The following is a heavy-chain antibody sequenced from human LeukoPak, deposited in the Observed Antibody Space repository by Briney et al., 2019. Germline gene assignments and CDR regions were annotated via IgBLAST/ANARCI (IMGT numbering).Heavy chain of an antibody. CDR1: GGSIGIGSYY. V-gene: IGHV4-61*02. CDR3: ARGSVAGTKEGAFDI. Sequence: PSQTLSLTCTLSGGSIGIGSYYCSWIRQPAGTGLEWIGRIYTGGSTNYNPSPKTRVTISVDTSKNQFSLKLSSVTAADTAVYYCARGSVAGTKEGAFDIWGQGTMVTVSS. J-gene: IGHJ3*02. D-gene: IGHD6-19*01. CDR2: IYTGGST.